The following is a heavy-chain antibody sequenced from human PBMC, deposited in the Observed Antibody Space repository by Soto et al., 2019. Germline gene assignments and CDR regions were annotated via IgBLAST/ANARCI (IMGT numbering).Heavy chain of an antibody. D-gene: IGHD6-13*01. CDR3: VRHKDTSSRYLQPDY. J-gene: IGHJ4*02. V-gene: IGHV4-39*01. Sequence: QVQLQESGPGLVKPSETLSLTCTVSGGYISSGTHYWGWIRQPPGKGLGWIGSAYYRGNTYYNPSLESRVTISEDTSKNQFSLILSSVTASDTAVYYCVRHKDTSSRYLQPDYWGQGTLVSVSS. CDR2: AYYRGNT. CDR1: GGYISSGTHY.